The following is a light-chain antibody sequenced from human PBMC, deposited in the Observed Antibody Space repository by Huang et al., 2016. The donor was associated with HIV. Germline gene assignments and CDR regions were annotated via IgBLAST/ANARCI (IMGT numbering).Light chain of an antibody. CDR1: QGISSY. CDR2: AES. J-gene: IGKJ2*01. Sequence: DIQMTQSPSSLSASVGDRVTITCRASQGISSYLNWYQQKPGKAPKLLIYAESTLQSGVPSRFSGSGSGTDFTLTISSLQPADSATYYCQETYSIPYTFGQGTKLEIK. CDR3: QETYSIPYT. V-gene: IGKV1-39*01.